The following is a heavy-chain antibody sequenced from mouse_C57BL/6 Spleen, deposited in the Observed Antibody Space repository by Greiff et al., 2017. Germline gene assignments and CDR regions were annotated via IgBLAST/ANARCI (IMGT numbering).Heavy chain of an antibody. Sequence: DVMLVESGGDLVKPGGSLKLSCAASGFTFSSYGMSWVRQTPDKRLEWVATISSGGSYTYYPDSVKGRFTISRDNAKNTLYLQMSSLKSEDTAMYYCARRLGQDYFDYWGQGTTLTVSS. D-gene: IGHD3-3*01. CDR1: GFTFSSYG. CDR3: ARRLGQDYFDY. CDR2: ISSGGSYT. J-gene: IGHJ2*01. V-gene: IGHV5-6*02.